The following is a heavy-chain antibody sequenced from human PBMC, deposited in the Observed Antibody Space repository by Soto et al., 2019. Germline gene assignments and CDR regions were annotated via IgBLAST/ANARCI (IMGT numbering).Heavy chain of an antibody. Sequence: TGGSLRLSCAASGFTFSGYSMNWVRQAPGKGLEWVSSISTSSTYIWYADSVKGRFTISRDNAKNSLYLQMTSLRAEDTAVYYCARAYVDVVSTITSYHGMDAWGHGTTVTVSS. CDR2: ISTSSTYI. J-gene: IGHJ6*02. CDR3: ARAYVDVVSTITSYHGMDA. V-gene: IGHV3-21*01. D-gene: IGHD5-12*01. CDR1: GFTFSGYS.